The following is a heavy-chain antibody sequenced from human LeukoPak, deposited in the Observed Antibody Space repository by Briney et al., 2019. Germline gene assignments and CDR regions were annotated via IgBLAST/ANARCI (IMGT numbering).Heavy chain of an antibody. Sequence: SETLSLTCTVSVGSINSYYWSWIRQPPGKGLEYIGYISSSGSSNYNPSLRSRVTISVHTSKNQFSLKLSSVTAADTAVYYCARDGRNSPFDYWGQGTLVTVSS. CDR1: VGSINSYY. V-gene: IGHV4-4*09. J-gene: IGHJ4*02. D-gene: IGHD4-23*01. CDR3: ARDGRNSPFDY. CDR2: ISSSGSS.